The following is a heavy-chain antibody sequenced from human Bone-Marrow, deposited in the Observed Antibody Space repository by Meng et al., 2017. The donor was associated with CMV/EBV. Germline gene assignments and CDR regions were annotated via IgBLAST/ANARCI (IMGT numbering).Heavy chain of an antibody. V-gene: IGHV3-53*01. CDR1: GFTVCSKY. D-gene: IGHD6-25*01. J-gene: IGHJ4*02. CDR2: IYSGGSR. CDR3: TGAVGSQRPLDY. Sequence: GESLKISCAVSGFTVCSKYMNWVRQAPGKGLEWVSIIYSGGSRYYADSVKGRFTISRDNSRNTLYLQMNSLRAEDTAVYYCTGAVGSQRPLDYWGQGTLVTVSS.